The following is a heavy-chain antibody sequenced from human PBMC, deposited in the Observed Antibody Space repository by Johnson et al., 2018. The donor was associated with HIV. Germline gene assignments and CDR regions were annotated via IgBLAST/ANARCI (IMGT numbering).Heavy chain of an antibody. J-gene: IGHJ3*02. V-gene: IGHV3-48*04. CDR3: ARDDLAFDI. Sequence: VQLVESGGALIQPGGSLRLSCAASGFTFSSYAMHWVRQAPGKGLEWVSYISSSGSTIYYADSVKGRFTISRDNAKNSLYLQMNSRRAEDTAVYYCARDDLAFDIWGQGTMVTVSS. CDR1: GFTFSSYA. CDR2: ISSSGSTI. D-gene: IGHD3/OR15-3a*01.